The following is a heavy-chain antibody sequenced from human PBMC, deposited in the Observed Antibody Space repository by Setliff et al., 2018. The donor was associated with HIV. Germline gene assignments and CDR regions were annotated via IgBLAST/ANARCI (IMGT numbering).Heavy chain of an antibody. D-gene: IGHD3-10*01. CDR2: ISPFNGNT. V-gene: IGHV1-18*03. CDR1: GYTISTYL. J-gene: IGHJ4*02. CDR3: ARATSGTIHDF. Sequence: ASVKVSCKASGYTISTYLIAWVRQAPGQGLEWMGWISPFNGNTNYAQKLQGRLTVTTDTSTSTAYMELRSLRSDDMAVYYCARATSGTIHDFWGQGTLVTVSS.